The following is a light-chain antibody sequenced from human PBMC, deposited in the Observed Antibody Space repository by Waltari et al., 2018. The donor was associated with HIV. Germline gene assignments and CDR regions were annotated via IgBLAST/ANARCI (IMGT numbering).Light chain of an antibody. CDR1: QNVSSY. CDR2: GAS. CDR3: QQRSNWPPRYS. J-gene: IGKJ2*03. V-gene: IGKV3-11*01. Sequence: ENVLTQTPATLSLSPGERATLSCRASQNVSSYLAWYQQKPGKAPRLLIYGASNRATGIPARFSGSGSGTDFTLTINSLEPEDFAVYYCQQRSNWPPRYSFGQGTKLEIK.